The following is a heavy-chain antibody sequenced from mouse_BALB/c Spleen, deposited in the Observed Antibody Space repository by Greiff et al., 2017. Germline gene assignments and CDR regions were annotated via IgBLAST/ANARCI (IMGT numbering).Heavy chain of an antibody. D-gene: IGHD2-1*01. J-gene: IGHJ3*01. V-gene: IGHV2-2*02. CDR1: GFSLTSYG. CDR2: IWSGGST. Sequence: VKLQESGPGLVQPSQSLSITCTVSGFSLTSYGVHWVRQSPGKGLEWLGVIWSGGSTDYNAAFISSLSISKDDSKSQVFFKMNSLQANDTAIYYCASPYGNHEGFAYWGQGTLVTVSA. CDR3: ASPYGNHEGFAY.